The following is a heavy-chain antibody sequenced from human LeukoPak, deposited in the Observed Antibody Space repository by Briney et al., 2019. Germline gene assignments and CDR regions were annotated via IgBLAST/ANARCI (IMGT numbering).Heavy chain of an antibody. Sequence: PSETLSLTCTVSGGSISSYYWSWIRQPPGKGLEWIGYIYYSGSTNYNPSLKSRVTISVDTSKNQFSLKLSSVTAADTAVYYCARGRGHSYGYADYYYYGMDVWGQGTTVTVSS. CDR2: IYYSGST. CDR3: ARGRGHSYGYADYYYYGMDV. J-gene: IGHJ6*02. V-gene: IGHV4-59*12. CDR1: GGSISSYY. D-gene: IGHD5-18*01.